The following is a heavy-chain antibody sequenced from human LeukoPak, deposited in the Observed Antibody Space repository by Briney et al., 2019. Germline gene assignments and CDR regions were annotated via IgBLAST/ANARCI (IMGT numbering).Heavy chain of an antibody. CDR1: GFTFNNFA. CDR2: IKSKADGETI. CDR3: STLTSRGLSDS. V-gene: IGHV3-15*07. J-gene: IGHJ4*02. Sequence: PGGSLRLSCAASGFTFNNFAMNWVRQAPGKGLEWVGRIKSKADGETIDYAAPVKGRFTFSRDDSKNMLYLQMNSLKSEDTAVYYCSTLTSRGLSDSWGQGTLVTVSS. D-gene: IGHD1-20*01.